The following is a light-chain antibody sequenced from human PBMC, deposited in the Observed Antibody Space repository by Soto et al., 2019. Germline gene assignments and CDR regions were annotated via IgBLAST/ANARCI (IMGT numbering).Light chain of an antibody. CDR1: SSDVGNYKY. CDR3: CSFTSGNTAYV. V-gene: IGLV2-14*01. Sequence: QSVLTQPASVSGSPGQSITISCTGTSSDVGNYKYVSWYQQHPGKAPKLMIYEVSNRPSGVSNRFSGSKSGNTASLTISGLQAEDDADYYCCSFTSGNTAYVFGTGTKVTVL. J-gene: IGLJ1*01. CDR2: EVS.